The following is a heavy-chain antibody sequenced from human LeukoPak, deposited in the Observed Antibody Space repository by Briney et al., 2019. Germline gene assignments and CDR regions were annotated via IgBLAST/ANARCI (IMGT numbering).Heavy chain of an antibody. V-gene: IGHV4-39*07. J-gene: IGHJ5*02. CDR3: ARDLGYDGFDWAP. D-gene: IGHD5-12*01. CDR2: IYFGGST. Sequence: SETLSLTCTISGGSISSDYWGWIRQPPGKGLEWIGNIYFGGSTYYNPSLKSRVTISIDTSKKHFSLKLSSVTAADTAVYYCARDLGYDGFDWAPWGQGTLVTVSS. CDR1: GGSISSDY.